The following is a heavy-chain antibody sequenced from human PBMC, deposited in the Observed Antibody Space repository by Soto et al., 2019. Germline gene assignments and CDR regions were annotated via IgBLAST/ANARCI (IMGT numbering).Heavy chain of an antibody. J-gene: IGHJ3*02. CDR3: ARVWYGITGILLPGAFDI. D-gene: IGHD1-20*01. CDR1: GGSISSYY. Sequence: PSETLSLTCTVSGGSISSYYCILIRHPPVKGLEWIGYIYYSGSTNYNPSLKSRVTISVDTSKNQFSLKLSSVTAADTAVYYRARVWYGITGILLPGAFDIWGQGTMVTVSS. CDR2: IYYSGST. V-gene: IGHV4-59*01.